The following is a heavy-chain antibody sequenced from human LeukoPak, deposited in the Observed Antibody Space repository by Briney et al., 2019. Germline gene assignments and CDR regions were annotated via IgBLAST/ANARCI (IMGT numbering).Heavy chain of an antibody. CDR1: GGSISSYY. V-gene: IGHV4-4*09. J-gene: IGHJ4*02. CDR3: ARHFTGSGYYYDLYYFDY. D-gene: IGHD3-22*01. Sequence: SETLSLTCTVSGGSISSYYWSWIRQPPGKGLEWIGYIYTSGSTNYNPSLKSRVTISVDTSKNQFSLKLSSVTAADTAVYYCARHFTGSGYYYDLYYFDYWGQGTLVTVSS. CDR2: IYTSGST.